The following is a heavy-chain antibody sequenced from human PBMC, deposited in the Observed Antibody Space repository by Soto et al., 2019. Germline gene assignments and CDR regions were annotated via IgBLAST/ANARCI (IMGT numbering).Heavy chain of an antibody. Sequence: EVQLLESGGGLIQPGGSLRLSGAASGFTFSSYAMNWVRQAPGKGLEGDSGISGSGGSTYYADSVKGRFTISRDNSKNTLYLQMSSLRAEDTAVYYCAKAFSWYDYWGQGTLVTVSS. CDR3: AKAFSWYDY. CDR1: GFTFSSYA. D-gene: IGHD6-13*01. V-gene: IGHV3-23*01. J-gene: IGHJ4*02. CDR2: ISGSGGST.